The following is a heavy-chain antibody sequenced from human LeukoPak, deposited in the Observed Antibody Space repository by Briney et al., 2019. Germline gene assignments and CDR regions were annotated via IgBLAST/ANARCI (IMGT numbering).Heavy chain of an antibody. CDR2: ISSSSSYI. CDR3: ASGSSSLIDY. D-gene: IGHD6-13*01. V-gene: IGHV3-21*01. CDR1: GFTFSSYS. Sequence: GGPLRLSCAASGFTFSSYSMNWVRQAPGKGLEWVSSISSSSSYIYYADSVKGRFTISRDNAKNSLYLQMNSLRAEDTAVYYCASGSSSLIDYWGQGTLVTVSS. J-gene: IGHJ4*02.